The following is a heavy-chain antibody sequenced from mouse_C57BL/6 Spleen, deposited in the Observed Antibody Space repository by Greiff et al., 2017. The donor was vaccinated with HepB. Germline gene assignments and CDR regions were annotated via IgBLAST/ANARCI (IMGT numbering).Heavy chain of an antibody. CDR2: ISDGGSYT. Sequence: EVQGVESGGGLVKPGGSLKLSCAASGFTFSSYAMSWVRQTPEKRLEWVATISDGGSYTYYPDNVKGRFTISRDNAKNNLYLQMSHLKSEDTAMYYCARCITTVVKGFAYWGQGTLVTVSA. J-gene: IGHJ3*01. CDR1: GFTFSSYA. V-gene: IGHV5-4*01. CDR3: ARCITTVVKGFAY. D-gene: IGHD1-1*01.